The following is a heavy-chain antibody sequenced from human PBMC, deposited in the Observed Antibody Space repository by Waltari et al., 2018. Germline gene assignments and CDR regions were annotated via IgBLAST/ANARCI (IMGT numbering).Heavy chain of an antibody. CDR3: ARSYCSSTSCYGEDAFDI. Sequence: QVQLVQSGAEVKKPGASVKVSCKASGYTFTSYDINWVRQATGPGLEWMGWMNPNSGNTGYAQKFQGRVTMTRNTSISTAYMELSSLRSEDTAVYYCARSYCSSTSCYGEDAFDIWGQGTMVTVSS. CDR2: MNPNSGNT. D-gene: IGHD2-2*01. J-gene: IGHJ3*02. V-gene: IGHV1-8*01. CDR1: GYTFTSYD.